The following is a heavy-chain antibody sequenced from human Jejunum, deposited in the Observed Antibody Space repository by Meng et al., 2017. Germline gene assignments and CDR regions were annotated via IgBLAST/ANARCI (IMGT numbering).Heavy chain of an antibody. CDR2: IYYSGST. Sequence: GRPHESGPGRLKPSKTLSLPFPVSGGSISIDNYYWTWIRQHPGKGLEWIGYIYYSGSTYYNPSLKSRVSISVDTSENQFSLKLSSVTAADTALYYCARGAIGTRPFDYWGQGTLVTVSS. CDR3: ARGAIGTRPFDY. V-gene: IGHV4-31*03. CDR1: GGSISIDNYY. D-gene: IGHD2-21*01. J-gene: IGHJ4*02.